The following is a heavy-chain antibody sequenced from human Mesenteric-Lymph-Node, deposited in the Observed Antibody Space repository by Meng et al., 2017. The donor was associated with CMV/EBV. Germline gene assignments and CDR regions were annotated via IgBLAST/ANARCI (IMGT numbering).Heavy chain of an antibody. Sequence: GESLKISCAASGFTFSSYSMNWVRQAPGKGLEWVSYISSSSTTYYADSVKGRFTISRDNAKNSLYLQLNSLRAEDTAVYYCARSDSKSYCSSISCYPTRYYGMDVWGQGTTVTVSS. V-gene: IGHV3-48*04. D-gene: IGHD2-2*01. J-gene: IGHJ6*02. CDR1: GFTFSSYS. CDR2: ISSSSTT. CDR3: ARSDSKSYCSSISCYPTRYYGMDV.